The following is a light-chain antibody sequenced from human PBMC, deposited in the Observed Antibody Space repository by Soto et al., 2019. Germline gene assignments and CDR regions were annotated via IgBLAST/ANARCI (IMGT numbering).Light chain of an antibody. J-gene: IGLJ2*01. CDR1: SSNIGRNS. Sequence: QSVLTQPPSASGTPGQRVTISCSGGSSNIGRNSVSWYQQVPGTAPKLIIFNNNERPSGIPGRFSGSKSGASASLAIVGLQSEDEADYFCASWDDNLNGPPLFGGGTKVTVL. CDR2: NNN. CDR3: ASWDDNLNGPPL. V-gene: IGLV1-44*01.